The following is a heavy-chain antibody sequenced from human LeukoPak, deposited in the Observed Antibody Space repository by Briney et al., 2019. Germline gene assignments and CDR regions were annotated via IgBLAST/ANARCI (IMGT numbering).Heavy chain of an antibody. CDR1: GFTFDDYG. CDR3: ARARGTLGARISDYYYGMDV. CDR2: INWNGGST. J-gene: IGHJ6*02. Sequence: PGGSLRLSCAASGFTFDDYGMSWVRHAPGKGLEWVSGINWNGGSTGYAGSVKGRFTISRDNAKNSLYLQMNSLRAEDTALYHCARARGTLGARISDYYYGMDVWGQGTTVTVSS. V-gene: IGHV3-20*01. D-gene: IGHD1-26*01.